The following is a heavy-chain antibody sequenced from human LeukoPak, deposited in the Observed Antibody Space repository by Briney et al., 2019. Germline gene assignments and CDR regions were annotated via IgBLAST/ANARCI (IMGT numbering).Heavy chain of an antibody. V-gene: IGHV4-59*01. J-gene: IGHJ4*02. Sequence: PSETLSLTCTVSGGSISSYYWSWIRQPPGKGLEWIGYIYYSGSTNYNPSLKSRVTISVDTSKNQFSLKLSSVTAAGTAVYYCAGSSSWYPHYWGQGTLVTVSS. D-gene: IGHD6-13*01. CDR2: IYYSGST. CDR1: GGSISSYY. CDR3: AGSSSWYPHY.